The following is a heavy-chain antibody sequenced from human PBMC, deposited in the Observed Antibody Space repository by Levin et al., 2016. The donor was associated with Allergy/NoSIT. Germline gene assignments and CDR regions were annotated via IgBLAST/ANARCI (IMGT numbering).Heavy chain of an antibody. J-gene: IGHJ5*02. CDR2: ISGSGGTT. V-gene: IGHV3-23*01. D-gene: IGHD3-10*01. Sequence: WIRQPPGKGLEWVSGISGSGGTTYYADSVKGRFTVSRDNSKNTLYLQMNSLRAEDTAVYYCAKRGETDYYGSGSYYSRWFDPWGQGTLVTVSS. CDR3: AKRGETDYYGSGSYYSRWFDP.